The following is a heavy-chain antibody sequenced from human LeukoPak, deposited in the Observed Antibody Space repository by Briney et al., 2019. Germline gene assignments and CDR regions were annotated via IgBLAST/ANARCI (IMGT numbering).Heavy chain of an antibody. CDR3: ARDAGWIPKGGYYYYYGMDV. V-gene: IGHV3-33*01. J-gene: IGHJ6*02. CDR2: IWYDGSNK. CDR1: GFTFSSYG. Sequence: GGSLRLSCATSGFTFSSYGMHWVRQAPGKGLEWVAVIWYDGSNKYYADSVKGRFTISRDNSKNTLYLQMNSLRAEDTAVYYCARDAGWIPKGGYYYYYGMDVWGQGTTVTVSS. D-gene: IGHD5-12*01.